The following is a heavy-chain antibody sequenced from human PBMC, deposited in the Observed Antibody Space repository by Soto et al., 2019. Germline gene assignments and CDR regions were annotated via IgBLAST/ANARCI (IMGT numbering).Heavy chain of an antibody. Sequence: QLGGSLRLSCAASGFTFSSYAMHWFRQAPGKGLEWVAVISYDGSNKYYADSVKGRFTISRDNSKNTLYLQMNSLRAEDTAVYYCARDQDQLFTFDYWGQGTLVTSPQ. CDR2: ISYDGSNK. CDR1: GFTFSSYA. J-gene: IGHJ4*02. V-gene: IGHV3-30-3*01. D-gene: IGHD2-2*01. CDR3: ARDQDQLFTFDY.